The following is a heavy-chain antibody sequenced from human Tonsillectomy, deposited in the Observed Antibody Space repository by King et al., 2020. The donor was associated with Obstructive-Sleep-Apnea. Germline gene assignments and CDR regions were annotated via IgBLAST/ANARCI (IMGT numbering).Heavy chain of an antibody. J-gene: IGHJ6*02. V-gene: IGHV2-5*02. CDR3: AHSRFSSSLWGMDV. D-gene: IGHD6-13*01. CDR2: IYWDDDK. CDR1: GFSLSSSGVG. Sequence: ITLKESGPTLVKPTQTLTLTCTFSGFSLSSSGVGVGWIRQPPGKALEWLALIYWDDDKRYSPSLKSRVTIPKDTSKNQVVLTMTNMDPVDTATYYCAHSRFSSSLWGMDVWGQGTTVTVSS.